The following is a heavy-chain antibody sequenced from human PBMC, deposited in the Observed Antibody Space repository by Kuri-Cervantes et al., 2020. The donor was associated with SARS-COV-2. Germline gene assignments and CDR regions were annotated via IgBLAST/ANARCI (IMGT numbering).Heavy chain of an antibody. Sequence: KVSCAVSVLTFSSYSMTWVRRAPGKGLEWVSSISSSSSYIYYADSVKGRFTISRVNAKNSLYLQMNSLRAEDTAVYYCARVPEGEGVFDYWGQGTLVTVSS. D-gene: IGHD3-16*01. J-gene: IGHJ4*02. CDR2: ISSSSSYI. CDR3: ARVPEGEGVFDY. CDR1: VLTFSSYS. V-gene: IGHV3-21*01.